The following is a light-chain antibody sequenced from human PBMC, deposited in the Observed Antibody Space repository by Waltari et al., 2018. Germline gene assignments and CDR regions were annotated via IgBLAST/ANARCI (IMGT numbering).Light chain of an antibody. Sequence: QSVLTPPPSVSGAPGQGVTISCTGSTPNIGAGHYVHSFQQLPGTAPKLLTHDDSNRPSGVPDRFSASKSGTSASLAITGLQADDEADYYCQSYDSSLNIYVFGTGTKVTVL. CDR2: DDS. V-gene: IGLV1-40*01. CDR1: TPNIGAGHY. CDR3: QSYDSSLNIYV. J-gene: IGLJ1*01.